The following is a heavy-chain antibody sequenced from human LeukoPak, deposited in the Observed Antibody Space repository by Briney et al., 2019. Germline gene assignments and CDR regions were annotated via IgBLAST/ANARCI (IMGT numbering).Heavy chain of an antibody. V-gene: IGHV3-7*01. CDR2: IKQDGSEK. CDR1: GFTFSSYW. J-gene: IGHJ4*02. D-gene: IGHD3-22*01. CDR3: ARDHRIVVVREGGSLGY. Sequence: GGSLRLSCAASGFTFSSYWMSWVRQASGKGREWVANIKQDGSEKYYVDSVRGRFTISRDNAKNSLYLHMNSLRAEDTAVYYCARDHRIVVVREGGSLGYWGQGTLVTVSS.